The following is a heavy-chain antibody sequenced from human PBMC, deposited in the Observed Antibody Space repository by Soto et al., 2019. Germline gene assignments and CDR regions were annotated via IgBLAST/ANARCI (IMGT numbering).Heavy chain of an antibody. D-gene: IGHD1-26*01. CDR2: IYYSGST. V-gene: IGHV4-31*02. CDR1: DGTISSRGYH. Sequence: LPYTVSDGTISSRGYHRSLIHQHPGKGLEWIGYIYYSGSTYYNPSLKSRVTISVDTSKNQFSLKLSSVTAADTAVYYCARARGGRYYYYYGMDIWGQGTTVTVSS. CDR3: ARARGGRYYYYYGMDI. J-gene: IGHJ6*02.